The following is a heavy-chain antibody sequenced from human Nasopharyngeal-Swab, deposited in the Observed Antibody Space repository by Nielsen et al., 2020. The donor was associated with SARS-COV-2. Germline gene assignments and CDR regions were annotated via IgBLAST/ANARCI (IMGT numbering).Heavy chain of an antibody. Sequence: WGSLRLSCAASGFTFSSYSMNWVRQAPGKGLEWVSSISSSSSYIYYADSVKGRFTISRDNAKNSLYLQMNSLRAEDTAVYYCARGKAGYCSSTSCYLYFDYWGQGTLVTVSS. CDR3: ARGKAGYCSSTSCYLYFDY. V-gene: IGHV3-21*01. D-gene: IGHD2-2*01. CDR2: ISSSSSYI. J-gene: IGHJ4*02. CDR1: GFTFSSYS.